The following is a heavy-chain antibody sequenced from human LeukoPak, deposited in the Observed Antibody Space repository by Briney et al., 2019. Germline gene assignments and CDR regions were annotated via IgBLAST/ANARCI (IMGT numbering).Heavy chain of an antibody. CDR2: ISGSGGST. D-gene: IGHD6-13*01. Sequence: GGSLSVSCAASGFTFNIYAMSWVRQAPGKGLEWVAGISGSGGSTGYADSVKGRFTISRDNSKNTLYLHMNSLRAEDTAVYYCAKDRRIAAAYLFDYWGQGTLVSVSS. J-gene: IGHJ4*02. CDR1: GFTFNIYA. CDR3: AKDRRIAAAYLFDY. V-gene: IGHV3-23*01.